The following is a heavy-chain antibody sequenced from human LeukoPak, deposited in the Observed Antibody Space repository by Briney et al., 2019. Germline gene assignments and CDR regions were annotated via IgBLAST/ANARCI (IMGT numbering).Heavy chain of an antibody. CDR3: ARYSSSWYSPFDY. V-gene: IGHV3-53*01. J-gene: IGHJ4*02. CDR2: IYSGGST. D-gene: IGHD6-13*01. CDR1: GFTVSSNY. Sequence: GGSLRLSCAASGFTVSSNYMSWVRQAPGKGLEWVSVIYSGGSTYYADSVKGRFTISRDNSKNTLYLQMNNLRAEDTAVYYCARYSSSWYSPFDYWGQGTLVTVFS.